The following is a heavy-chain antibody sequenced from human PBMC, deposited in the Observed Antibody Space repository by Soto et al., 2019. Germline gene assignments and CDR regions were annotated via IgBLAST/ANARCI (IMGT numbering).Heavy chain of an antibody. CDR3: AREVEVHTPFFSA. J-gene: IGHJ5*02. CDR1: GGTFGNFA. Sequence: QLQLVQSGTEVKNPGSSVTVSCKASGGTFGNFAINWLRQAPGQGLQWMGDISPMFHKANYEQTFQGRVSITADESTNTVYMKLSSLRSEDTALYYCAREVEVHTPFFSAWGQGTLVTVSS. CDR2: ISPMFHKA. V-gene: IGHV1-69*01. D-gene: IGHD3-10*01.